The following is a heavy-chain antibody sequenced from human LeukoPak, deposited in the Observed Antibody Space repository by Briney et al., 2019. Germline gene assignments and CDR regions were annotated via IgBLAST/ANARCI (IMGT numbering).Heavy chain of an antibody. D-gene: IGHD4-17*01. CDR1: GGSISSGDYY. V-gene: IGHV4-30-4*01. CDR2: IYYSGST. CDR3: ARRGDYGDYLWDY. Sequence: SQTLSLTCTVSGGSISSGDYYWSWIRQPPGKGLEWIGYIYYSGSTYYNPSLKSRVTISVDTSKNQFSLKLSSVTAADTAVYYCARRGDYGDYLWDYWGQGTLVTVSS. J-gene: IGHJ4*02.